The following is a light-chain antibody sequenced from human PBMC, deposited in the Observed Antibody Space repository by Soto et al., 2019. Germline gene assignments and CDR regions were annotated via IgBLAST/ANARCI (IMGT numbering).Light chain of an antibody. CDR2: WAS. V-gene: IGKV4-1*01. Sequence: DIVMTQSPDSLAVSPGERATINCKSSQSVLYSSNNENYLAWYQQKPGQPPKLLISWASTREFGVPDRFSGSGSGTDFTLTISTLQAEDVAVYYCQQDYSTPQTFGQGTKVEIK. CDR3: QQDYSTPQT. CDR1: QSVLYSSNNENY. J-gene: IGKJ1*01.